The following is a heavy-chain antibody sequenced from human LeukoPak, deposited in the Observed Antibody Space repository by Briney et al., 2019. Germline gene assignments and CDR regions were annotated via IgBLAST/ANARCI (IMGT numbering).Heavy chain of an antibody. D-gene: IGHD6-19*01. CDR3: ARDLGWYYFDY. CDR2: ISSSSGYI. Sequence: PGRSLRLSCAASGFRFSSYSMNWVRQAPGKGLEWVSSISSSSGYIYYADSVKGRFTISRDNAKNSLYLQMNSLRAEATAVYYCARDLGWYYFDYWGQGTLVTVSS. J-gene: IGHJ4*02. V-gene: IGHV3-21*01. CDR1: GFRFSSYS.